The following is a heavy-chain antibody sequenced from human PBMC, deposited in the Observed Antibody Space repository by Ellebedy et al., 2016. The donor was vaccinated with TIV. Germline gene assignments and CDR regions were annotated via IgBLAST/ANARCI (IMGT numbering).Heavy chain of an antibody. CDR3: ARQTPGNWFDP. D-gene: IGHD2-15*01. J-gene: IGHJ5*02. Sequence: MPSETLSLTCTVSGGSIGSSSYYWGWIRQPPGKGLEWIGSIYYSGSTYYNPSLKSRVTISVDTSKSQFSLRLSSVTAADTAVFYCARQTPGNWFDPWGQGTLVTVSS. CDR2: IYYSGST. V-gene: IGHV4-39*01. CDR1: GGSIGSSSYY.